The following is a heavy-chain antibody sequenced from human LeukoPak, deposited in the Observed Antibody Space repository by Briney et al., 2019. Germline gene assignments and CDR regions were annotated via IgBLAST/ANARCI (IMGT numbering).Heavy chain of an antibody. V-gene: IGHV2-5*02. CDR3: AHRRRSSGSGNWFDP. Sequence: SGPTLVKPTQTLTLTCTFSGFSLSTSGVGVGWTRQPPGKALEWLALIYWDGDKRYSPSLESSLTITKDTSKNQVVLTMTNMDPVDTATYYCAHRRRSSGSGNWFDPWGQGTLVTVSS. CDR1: GFSLSTSGVG. D-gene: IGHD3-10*01. CDR2: IYWDGDK. J-gene: IGHJ5*02.